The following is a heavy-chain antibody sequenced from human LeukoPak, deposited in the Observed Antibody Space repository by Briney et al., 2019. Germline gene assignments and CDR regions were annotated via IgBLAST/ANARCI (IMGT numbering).Heavy chain of an antibody. CDR3: ASSVRALGALDI. J-gene: IGHJ3*02. CDR1: GFTFSDYY. V-gene: IGHV3-11*03. Sequence: WGSLRLSCAASGFTFSDYYMSWIRQAPGKGLEWVSYISSSSSYTNYADSVKGRFTISRDNAKNSLYLQMNSLRAEDTAVYYCASSVRALGALDIWGQGTMVTVSS. CDR2: ISSSSSYT. D-gene: IGHD3-10*01.